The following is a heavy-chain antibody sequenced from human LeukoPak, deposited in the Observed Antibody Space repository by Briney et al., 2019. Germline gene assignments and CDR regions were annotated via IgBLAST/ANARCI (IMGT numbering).Heavy chain of an antibody. CDR3: AQGRLRDYYDTSGYYR. J-gene: IGHJ5*02. Sequence: GGSLRLSCAASGFDFSNFYMSWIRQTPGKGLEWISYISPNDNTIYYADSVKGRFTVSRDNAKNSLSLQMNSLRPEDTAFYYCAQGRLRDYYDTSGYYRWGQGTLVTVSS. D-gene: IGHD3-22*01. CDR2: ISPNDNTI. CDR1: GFDFSNFY. V-gene: IGHV3-11*01.